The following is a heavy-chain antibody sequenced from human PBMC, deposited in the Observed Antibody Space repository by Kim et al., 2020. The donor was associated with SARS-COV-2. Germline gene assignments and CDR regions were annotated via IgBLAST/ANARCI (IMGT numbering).Heavy chain of an antibody. CDR2: ISAYNGNT. J-gene: IGHJ5*02. CDR3: ARRGDVHRGSPGAEFDP. V-gene: IGHV1-18*04. D-gene: IGHD3-10*01. Sequence: ASVKVSCKASGYTFTSYGISWVRQAPGQGLEWMGWISAYNGNTNYAQKLQGRVTMTTDTSTSTAYMELRSLRSDATAVYYCARRGDVHRGSPGAEFDPWGQGTLVTVSS. CDR1: GYTFTSYG.